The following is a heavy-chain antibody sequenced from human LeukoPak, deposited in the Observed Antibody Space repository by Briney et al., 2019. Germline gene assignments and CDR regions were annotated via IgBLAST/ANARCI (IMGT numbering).Heavy chain of an antibody. CDR2: ISGSGGST. J-gene: IGHJ6*03. CDR1: GFTFSSYA. V-gene: IGHV3-23*01. D-gene: IGHD4-23*01. Sequence: PGGSLRLSCAASGFTFSSYAMSWVRQAPGKGLEWVSAISGSGGSTYYADSVEGRFTISRDNSKNTLYLQMNSLRAEDTAVYYCAKVGGHSKNRNTSPYYYYMDVWGKGTTVTVSS. CDR3: AKVGGHSKNRNTSPYYYYMDV.